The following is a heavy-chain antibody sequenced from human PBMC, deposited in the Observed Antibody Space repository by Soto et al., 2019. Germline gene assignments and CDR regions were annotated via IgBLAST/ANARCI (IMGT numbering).Heavy chain of an antibody. CDR3: ARPRAVISYLDV. V-gene: IGHV3-30*14. J-gene: IGHJ4*02. D-gene: IGHD6-19*01. Sequence: PGGSLRLSCAASGFTFTNYVIHWVLQAPGKGLEWVAVVSYDGGTKYFTESVKGRFTISRDNCRNTLYLQMNSPSPDDTAVYYCARPRAVISYLDVWGPGTLVTVSS. CDR1: GFTFTNYV. CDR2: VSYDGGTK.